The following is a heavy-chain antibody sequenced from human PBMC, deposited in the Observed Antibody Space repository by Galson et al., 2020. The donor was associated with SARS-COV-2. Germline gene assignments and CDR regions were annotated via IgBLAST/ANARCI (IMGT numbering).Heavy chain of an antibody. V-gene: IGHV1-3*01. CDR2: INAGNGNT. CDR1: GYTFTSYA. CDR3: ARASYYYYGMDV. J-gene: IGHJ6*02. Sequence: ASVKVSCKASGYTFTSYAMHLVRQAPGQRLEWMGWINAGNGNTKYSQKFQGRVTITRDTSASTAYMELSSLRSEDTAVYYCARASYYYYGMDVWGQGTTVTVSS.